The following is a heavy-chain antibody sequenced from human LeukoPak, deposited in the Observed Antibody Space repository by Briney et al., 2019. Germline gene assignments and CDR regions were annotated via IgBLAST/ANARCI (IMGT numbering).Heavy chain of an antibody. CDR2: INHRGST. V-gene: IGHV4-34*01. CDR3: ARGPMRGWFDP. J-gene: IGHJ5*02. CDR1: GGSFSGYY. Sequence: SETLSLTCAVYGGSFSGYYWSWIRQPPGKGLEWIGEINHRGSTNYNPSLKSRVTISVDTSKNQFSLKLSSVTAADTAVYYCARGPMRGWFDPWGQGTLVTVSS.